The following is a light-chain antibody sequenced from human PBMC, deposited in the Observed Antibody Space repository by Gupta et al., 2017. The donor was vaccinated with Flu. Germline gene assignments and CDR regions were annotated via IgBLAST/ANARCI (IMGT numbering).Light chain of an antibody. CDR1: QSLRKNVEYNH. J-gene: IGKJ2*01. CDR3: MQTLQTPYT. Sequence: DIVMTQSPLSLPVTPGEPASISCRSSQSLRKNVEYNHVDWFLQRPGQSPQLLIYLGSYRASGVPDRFSGSGSGTDFTLTISRVEAEDVGVYYCMQTLQTPYTFGQGTKLEI. CDR2: LGS. V-gene: IGKV2-28*01.